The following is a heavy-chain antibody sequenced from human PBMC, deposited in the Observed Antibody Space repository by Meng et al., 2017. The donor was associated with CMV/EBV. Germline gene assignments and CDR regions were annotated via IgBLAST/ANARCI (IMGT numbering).Heavy chain of an antibody. D-gene: IGHD1/OR15-1a*01. J-gene: IGHJ3*02. CDR2: IRYDGNNK. V-gene: IGHV3-30*02. CDR3: AKEAPYNWNTFDI. CDR1: GFTFNNYG. Sequence: GGSLRLSCAASGFTFNNYGLHWVRQAPGKGLEWVAFIRYDGNNKYNAESVKGRFTISRDNSKNTLYLQMNSLRTEDTAMYYCAKEAPYNWNTFDIWGQGTMVTVS.